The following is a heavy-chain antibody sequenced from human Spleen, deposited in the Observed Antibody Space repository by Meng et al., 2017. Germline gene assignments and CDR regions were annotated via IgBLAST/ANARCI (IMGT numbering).Heavy chain of an antibody. J-gene: IGHJ4*02. Sequence: QVPLPQCGAGMWKPSETRSRTCAVYGVYFSVYYWSWIRQPPGKGLEWIGEINHSGSTNYNPSLKSRATISVDTSQNNLSLKLSSVTAADSAVYYCARGPTTMAHDFDYWGQGTLVTVSS. V-gene: IGHV4-34*02. CDR1: GVYFSVYY. CDR3: ARGPTTMAHDFDY. CDR2: INHSGST. D-gene: IGHD4-11*01.